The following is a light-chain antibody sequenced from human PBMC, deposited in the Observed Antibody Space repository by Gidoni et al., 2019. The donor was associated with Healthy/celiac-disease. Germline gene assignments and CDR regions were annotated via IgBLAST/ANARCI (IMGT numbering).Light chain of an antibody. V-gene: IGLV3-1*01. J-gene: IGLJ2*01. CDR2: QDI. CDR1: ELGDNY. CDR3: QAWDSSTVL. Sequence: SYELTQPPSVSVSPGQTASITCSGHELGDNYACWYQQKPGQSPVLVIHQDIKRPSGIPERFFGPKSGNTATLTISGTQAMDEADYYCQAWDSSTVLFGGGTKLTV.